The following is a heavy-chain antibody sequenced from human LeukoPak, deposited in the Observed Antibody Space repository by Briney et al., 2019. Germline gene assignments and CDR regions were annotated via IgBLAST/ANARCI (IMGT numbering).Heavy chain of an antibody. D-gene: IGHD2-15*01. Sequence: APGQGLEWMGGIIPIFGTANYAQKFQGRVTITTDESTSTAYMELSSLRSEDTAVYYCARESSGGNWFDPWGQGTLVXVS. CDR3: ARESSGGNWFDP. CDR2: IIPIFGTA. J-gene: IGHJ5*02. V-gene: IGHV1-69*05.